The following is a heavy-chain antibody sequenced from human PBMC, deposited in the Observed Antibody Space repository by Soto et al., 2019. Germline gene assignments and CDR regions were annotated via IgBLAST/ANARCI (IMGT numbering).Heavy chain of an antibody. CDR1: GYAFGGYA. J-gene: IGHJ4*02. D-gene: IGHD4-17*01. Sequence: QVQLVQSGAEVKKPGASVKVSCKASGYAFGGYAISWVRQAPGQGLEWMGWVSAYSGHTDYAQNLQGRVSMTTETSTSTAYMKLGSLTSDDTAVYYCARPSGSYGDYAWSLAYWGQGTLVTVSS. CDR2: VSAYSGHT. V-gene: IGHV1-18*04. CDR3: ARPSGSYGDYAWSLAY.